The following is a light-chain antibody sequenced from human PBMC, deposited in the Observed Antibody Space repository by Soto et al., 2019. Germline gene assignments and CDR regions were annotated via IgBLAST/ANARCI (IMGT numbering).Light chain of an antibody. V-gene: IGLV3-1*01. Sequence: SYELTQPPSVSVSPGQTASITCSGDKLGDKYACWYQQKPGQSPALVIYQDSKRPSGIPERFSGSNSGNTATLTISGTQAMDEADYYCQAWDSSKVFGGGTKLTVL. CDR2: QDS. CDR1: KLGDKY. J-gene: IGLJ2*01. CDR3: QAWDSSKV.